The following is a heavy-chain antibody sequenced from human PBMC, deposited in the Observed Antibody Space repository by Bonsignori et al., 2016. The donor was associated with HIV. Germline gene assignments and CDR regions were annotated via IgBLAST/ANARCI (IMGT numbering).Heavy chain of an antibody. D-gene: IGHD2-21*01. CDR1: GGSFDNYT. CDR2: IIPLFGTT. V-gene: IGHV1-69*12. Sequence: QVQLVQSGADVKKPGSSVKVSCKTSGGSFDNYTINWVRQAPGQGLEWMGGIIPLFGTTQYARRFQGRVTITADDSRHTSYMELSSLKSEDTAVYYCAVEGGDQDCWGQGALVTVSS. J-gene: IGHJ4*02. CDR3: AVEGGDQDC.